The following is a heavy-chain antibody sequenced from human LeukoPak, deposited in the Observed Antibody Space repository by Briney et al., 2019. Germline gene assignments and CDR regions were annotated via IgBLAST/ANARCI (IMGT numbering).Heavy chain of an antibody. V-gene: IGHV3-23*01. CDR2: ISGSGGST. CDR1: GFTFSSYA. J-gene: IGHJ1*01. CDR3: AKDLGLIVVVPAASFQH. Sequence: GGSLRLSCAASGFTFSSYAMSWVRQAPGKGLEWVSGISGSGGSTYYTDSVKGRFTISRDNSKNTLYLQMNSLRAEDTAVYYCAKDLGLIVVVPAASFQHWGQGTLVTVSS. D-gene: IGHD2-2*01.